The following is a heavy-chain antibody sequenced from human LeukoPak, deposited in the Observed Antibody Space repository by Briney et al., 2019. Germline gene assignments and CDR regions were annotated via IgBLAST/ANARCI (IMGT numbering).Heavy chain of an antibody. D-gene: IGHD3-10*01. J-gene: IGHJ6*03. Sequence: SVKVSCKASGGTFSSYAISWVRQAPGQGLEWMGGIIPIFGTANYAQKFQGRVTITADESTSTAYMELSSLRSEDTAVYYCARDNPGKLWFGDPYYYYYYMDVWGKGTTVTVSS. CDR1: GGTFSSYA. CDR3: ARDNPGKLWFGDPYYYYYYMDV. CDR2: IIPIFGTA. V-gene: IGHV1-69*13.